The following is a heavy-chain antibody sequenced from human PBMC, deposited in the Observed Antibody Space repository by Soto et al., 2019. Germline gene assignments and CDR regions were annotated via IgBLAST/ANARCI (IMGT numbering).Heavy chain of an antibody. J-gene: IGHJ5*02. V-gene: IGHV4-39*01. CDR2: IYYSGNT. Sequence: QLQLQESGPGLAKPSETLSLTCTVSGGSISSSSYYWGWIRQHPGKGLEWIGSIYYSGNTYYRPSPKSRVTISVDTSKNQFSLKLSSVTAADTAVYYCARGGGTTFNWFDPWGQGTLVTVSS. D-gene: IGHD2-15*01. CDR1: GGSISSSSYY. CDR3: ARGGGTTFNWFDP.